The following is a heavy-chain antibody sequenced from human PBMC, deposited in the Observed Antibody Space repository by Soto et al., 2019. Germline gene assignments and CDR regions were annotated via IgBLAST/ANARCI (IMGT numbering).Heavy chain of an antibody. CDR1: GFPFNDSC. CDR3: VRGGGGGLFEH. CDR2: ISPKSTFR. V-gene: IGHV3-11*06. J-gene: IGHJ4*02. Sequence: GGSLRLSCATSGFPFNDSCMTWIRQAPGKGLEWLSHISPKSTFRNYADSVKGRFTISRDNTESSLFLQMNSLGVDDTAVYSCVRGGGGGLFEHWGQGVLVTVSS. D-gene: IGHD2-21*01.